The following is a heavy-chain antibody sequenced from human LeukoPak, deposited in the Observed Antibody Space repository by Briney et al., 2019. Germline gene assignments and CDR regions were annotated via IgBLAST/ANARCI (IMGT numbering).Heavy chain of an antibody. CDR3: ARSGRDGYILPLDY. Sequence: PSETLSLTCTVSSGSISGHYWSWIRQPPGKGLEWIGYIYTSGSTNYNPSLKSRVTISVDTSKNQFSLKLSSVTAADTAVYYCARSGRDGYILPLDYWGQGTLVTVSS. V-gene: IGHV4-4*09. J-gene: IGHJ4*02. CDR1: SGSISGHY. CDR2: IYTSGST. D-gene: IGHD5-24*01.